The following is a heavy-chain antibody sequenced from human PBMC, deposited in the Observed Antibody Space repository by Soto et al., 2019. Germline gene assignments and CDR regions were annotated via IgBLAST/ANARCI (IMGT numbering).Heavy chain of an antibody. CDR3: ARYYCTSTTCYYFDY. Sequence: SETLSLTCTVSGGSISSYYWSWIRQPPGRGLEWIGYIYYSGSSDYNPSLKSRVTISVDTSKNQFSLKLNSVTAADTAVYYCARYYCTSTTCYYFDYWGQGTLVTVSS. J-gene: IGHJ4*02. CDR2: IYYSGSS. D-gene: IGHD2-2*01. V-gene: IGHV4-59*01. CDR1: GGSISSYY.